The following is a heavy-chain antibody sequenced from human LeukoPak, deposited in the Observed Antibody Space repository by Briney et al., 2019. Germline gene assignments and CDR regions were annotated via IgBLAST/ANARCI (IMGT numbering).Heavy chain of an antibody. D-gene: IGHD6-13*01. CDR3: ANTIAAAGLDAFDI. Sequence: PSETLSLTCAVSGGSISSSNWWSWVRQPPGKGLEWIGEIYHSGSINYNPSLKSRVTISVDKSKNQFSLKLSSVTAADTAVYYCANTIAAAGLDAFDIWGQGTMVTVSS. J-gene: IGHJ3*02. V-gene: IGHV4-4*02. CDR1: GGSISSSNW. CDR2: IYHSGSI.